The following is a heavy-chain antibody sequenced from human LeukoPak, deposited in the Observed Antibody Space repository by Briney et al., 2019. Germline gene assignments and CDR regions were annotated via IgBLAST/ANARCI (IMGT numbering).Heavy chain of an antibody. CDR3: ARHLFGSGYYPDH. CDR2: IYYSGST. D-gene: IGHD3-22*01. CDR1: GGSISSSNYY. J-gene: IGHJ4*02. Sequence: SETLSLTCTVSGGSISSSNYYWGWIRQPPGKGLEWIGTIYYSGSTYYNPSLKSRVTISVDTSKNQFSLKLTSVTAADTSTYYCARHLFGSGYYPDHWGQGTLVTVSS. V-gene: IGHV4-39*01.